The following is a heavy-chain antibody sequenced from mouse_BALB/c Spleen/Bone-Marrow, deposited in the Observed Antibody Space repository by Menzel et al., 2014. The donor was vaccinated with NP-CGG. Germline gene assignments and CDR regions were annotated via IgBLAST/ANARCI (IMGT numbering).Heavy chain of an antibody. V-gene: IGHV1-77*01. CDR3: ATGTDY. J-gene: IGHJ2*01. D-gene: IGHD4-1*01. CDR2: IYPGSGST. CDR1: GYTFTDYV. Sequence: QVQLKESGPELVKPGASVKMSCKASGYTFTDYVISWVKQRTGQGLEWIGEIYPGSGSTYYNEKFKGKATPTADKSSNTACMQLSSLTSEDSAAYFCATGTDYWGQGTTLTVSS.